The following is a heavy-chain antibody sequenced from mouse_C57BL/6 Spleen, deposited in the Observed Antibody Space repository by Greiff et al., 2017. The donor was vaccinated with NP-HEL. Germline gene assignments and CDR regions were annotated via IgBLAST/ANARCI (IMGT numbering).Heavy chain of an antibody. D-gene: IGHD1-1*01. J-gene: IGHJ1*03. CDR3: ATGITTVVATPYFDV. CDR2: IHPSDSDT. CDR1: GYTFTSYW. V-gene: IGHV1-74*01. Sequence: VQLQQPGAELVKPGASVKVSCKASGYTFTSYWMHWVKQRPGQGLEWIGRIHPSDSDTNYNQKFKGKATLTVDKSSSTAYMQLSSLTSEDSAVYYCATGITTVVATPYFDVWGTGTTVTVSS.